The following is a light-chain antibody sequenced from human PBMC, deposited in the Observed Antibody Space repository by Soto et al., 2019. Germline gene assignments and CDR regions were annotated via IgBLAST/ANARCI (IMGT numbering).Light chain of an antibody. CDR3: ATWDDSLGGPV. CDR2: RDN. Sequence: QSVLTQTPSVSGTPGQRVNISCSGSSSNIGRNYVYWYHQFPGMAPKLLIYRDNERPSGVSDRFPGSKSGTSASLAISGLRSGDEADYHCATWDDSLGGPVFGGGTKLTVL. J-gene: IGLJ3*02. CDR1: SSNIGRNY. V-gene: IGLV1-47*01.